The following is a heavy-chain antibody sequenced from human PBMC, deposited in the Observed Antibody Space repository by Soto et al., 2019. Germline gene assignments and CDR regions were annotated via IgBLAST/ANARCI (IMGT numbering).Heavy chain of an antibody. V-gene: IGHV4-59*01. J-gene: IGHJ4*02. CDR3: ARVGYSYGYYPYYFDY. CDR2: IYYSGST. D-gene: IGHD5-18*01. CDR1: GGSISSYY. Sequence: QVQLQESGPGLVKPSETLSLTCTVSGGSISSYYWSWIRQPPGKGLEWIGYIYYSGSTNYNPSLKSRVTISVDTSKNQFSLKLSSVTAADTAVYYCARVGYSYGYYPYYFDYWGQGTLVTVPS.